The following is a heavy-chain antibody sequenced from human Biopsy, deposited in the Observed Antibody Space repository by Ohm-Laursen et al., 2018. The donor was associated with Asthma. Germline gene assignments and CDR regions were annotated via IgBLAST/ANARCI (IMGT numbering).Heavy chain of an antibody. CDR1: GGSMSSSSYY. CDR3: ARHWDWGSFFDY. V-gene: IGHV4-39*01. CDR2: ISYTGSA. D-gene: IGHD7-27*01. J-gene: IGHJ4*02. Sequence: SETLSLTCTVSGGSMSSSSYYWGWIRQPPGKGLEWMGSISYTGSAYHNLSLKTRVTISIDTSKNHFSLKLGSAAASDTAVYYCARHWDWGSFFDYWGQGTLVTVSS.